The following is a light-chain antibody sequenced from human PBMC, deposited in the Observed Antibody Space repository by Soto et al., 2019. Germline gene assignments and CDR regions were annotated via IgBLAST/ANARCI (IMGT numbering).Light chain of an antibody. CDR2: AAS. CDR1: QSLSFN. Sequence: IVMTQSPATLSVSPWERATLSCRASQSLSFNLAWYQQKPGQAPRLLIYAASTRATGIPARFSGSGSGTEFTLTISSLQSEDFAVYYCQQYYRWPQTFGQGTKVDIK. CDR3: QQYYRWPQT. J-gene: IGKJ1*01. V-gene: IGKV3-15*01.